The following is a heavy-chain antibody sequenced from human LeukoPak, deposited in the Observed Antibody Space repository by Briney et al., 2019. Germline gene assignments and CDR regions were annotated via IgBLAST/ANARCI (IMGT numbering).Heavy chain of an antibody. CDR3: ARGKGVGATNYFDL. CDR1: GYPLDNDD. J-gene: IGHJ4*02. D-gene: IGHD1-26*01. CDR2: MNPYSGTS. Sequence: ASVKVSCTASGYPLDNDDLNWVRQAPGQGLEWMGVMNPYSGTSVSAQKFRGRFTMTRDSTITTAYMELSSLTSEDTAVYFCARGKGVGATNYFDLWGQGTLVSVSS. V-gene: IGHV1-8*01.